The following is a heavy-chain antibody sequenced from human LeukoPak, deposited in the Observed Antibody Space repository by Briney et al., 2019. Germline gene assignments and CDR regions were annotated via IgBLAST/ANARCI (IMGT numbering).Heavy chain of an antibody. D-gene: IGHD3/OR15-3a*01. J-gene: IGHJ3*02. V-gene: IGHV4-38-2*01. CDR2: IYHSGST. CDR3: ARGLVSVPRSALHI. Sequence: PSETLSLTCAVSGYSISSGYYWGWIRQPPGKGLEWIGSIYHSGSTYYNPSLKSRVTISVDTSKNQFSLKLSSVTAADTAVYYCARGLVSVPRSALHIWGQGTTVTVSS. CDR1: GYSISSGYY.